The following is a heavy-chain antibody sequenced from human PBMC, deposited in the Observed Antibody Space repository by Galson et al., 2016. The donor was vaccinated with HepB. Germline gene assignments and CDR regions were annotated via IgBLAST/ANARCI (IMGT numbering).Heavy chain of an antibody. D-gene: IGHD3-3*01. J-gene: IGHJ4*02. CDR2: ISAYNGNT. CDR1: DYTFTSYG. V-gene: IGHV1-18*01. CDR3: AREMKICGVLDY. Sequence: SVKVSCKAFDYTFTSYGISWMRQAPGQGLEWMGWISAYNGNTNYAQKVQGRVTMTTDTSTSTAYMELRSLRSDDTAVYYCAREMKICGVLDYWGQGTLVTVAS.